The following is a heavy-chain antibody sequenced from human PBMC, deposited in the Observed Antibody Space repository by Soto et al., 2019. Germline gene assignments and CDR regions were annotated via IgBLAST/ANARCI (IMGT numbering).Heavy chain of an antibody. Sequence: SETLSLTCALYGGSFSGYYWTWIRQPPGTGLEWIGEINHSGSTNYNPSLKSRVTLSVDTSKNQFSLKLTPVTAADTAVYYCARDKITGLFDYWGQGTLVTVSS. D-gene: IGHD2-8*02. J-gene: IGHJ4*02. CDR3: ARDKITGLFDY. CDR1: GGSFSGYY. CDR2: INHSGST. V-gene: IGHV4-34*01.